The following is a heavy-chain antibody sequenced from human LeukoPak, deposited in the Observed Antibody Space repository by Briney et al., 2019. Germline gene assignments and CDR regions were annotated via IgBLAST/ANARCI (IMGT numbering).Heavy chain of an antibody. CDR2: IKQDGSEK. V-gene: IGHV3-7*01. D-gene: IGHD4-17*01. CDR1: GFTFSSYW. Sequence: GGSLRLSCAASGFTFSSYWMSWVRQAPGKGLEWVANIKQDGSEKYYVDSVKGRFTNSRDNAKNSLYLQMNSLRAEDTAVYYCAGTTPRDYGDYYFDYWGQGTLVTVSS. J-gene: IGHJ4*02. CDR3: AGTTPRDYGDYYFDY.